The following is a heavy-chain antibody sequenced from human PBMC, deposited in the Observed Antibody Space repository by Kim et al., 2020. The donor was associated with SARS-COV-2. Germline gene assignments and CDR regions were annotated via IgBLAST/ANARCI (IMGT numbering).Heavy chain of an antibody. CDR3: ARKTTGIAAAGRRYFDL. D-gene: IGHD6-13*01. V-gene: IGHV4-34*01. J-gene: IGHJ2*01. Sequence: SETLSLTCAVYGGSFSGYYWSWIRQPPGKGLEWIGEINHSGSTNYNPSLKSRVTISVDTSKNQFSLKLSSVTAADTAVYYFARKTTGIAAAGRRYFDL. CDR1: GGSFSGYY. CDR2: INHSGST.